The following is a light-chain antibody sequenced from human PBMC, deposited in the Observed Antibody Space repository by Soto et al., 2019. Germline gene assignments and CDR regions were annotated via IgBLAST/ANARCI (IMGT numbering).Light chain of an antibody. Sequence: LTQPASVSGSPGQSITISCTGTSSDVGSYNLVSWYQQHPGKAPKLMIYEGSKRPSGVSNRFSGSKSGNTASLTISGLQAEDEADYYCCSYAGSSTSYVFGTGTKVTVL. J-gene: IGLJ1*01. V-gene: IGLV2-23*01. CDR2: EGS. CDR3: CSYAGSSTSYV. CDR1: SSDVGSYNL.